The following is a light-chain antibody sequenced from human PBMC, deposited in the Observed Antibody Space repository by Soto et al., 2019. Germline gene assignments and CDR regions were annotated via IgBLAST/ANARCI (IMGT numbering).Light chain of an antibody. CDR3: SSYMSTSRYV. CDR1: SSDVGKYDR. CDR2: EVI. Sequence: QSALTQPPSVSGSPGQSVTISCTGTSSDVGKYDRVSWYQQPPGTAPKLIIYEVINRPSGVPARFSGSKSGNTASLTISLLQAEDEADYYCSSYMSTSRYVFGAGTKVTVL. J-gene: IGLJ1*01. V-gene: IGLV2-18*02.